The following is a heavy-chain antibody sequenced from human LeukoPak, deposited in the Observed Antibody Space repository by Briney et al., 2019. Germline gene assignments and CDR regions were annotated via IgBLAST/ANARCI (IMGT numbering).Heavy chain of an antibody. D-gene: IGHD2-2*01. CDR3: ARAGYCGTTTCSYGWFDP. J-gene: IGHJ5*02. Sequence: KTGGSLRLSCAASGFTFSDYYMTWIRQAPGKGLEWVSYISRSGSTIYYADPVKGRFTISRDNTKNSLYLQMNSLRAEDTAVYYCARAGYCGTTTCSYGWFDPWGQGTLVTVSS. CDR1: GFTFSDYY. V-gene: IGHV3-11*01. CDR2: ISRSGSTI.